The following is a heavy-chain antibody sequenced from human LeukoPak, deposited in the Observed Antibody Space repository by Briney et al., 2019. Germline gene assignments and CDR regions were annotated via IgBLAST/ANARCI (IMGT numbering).Heavy chain of an antibody. V-gene: IGHV3-7*03. CDR1: GFTLSTHW. J-gene: IGHJ4*02. Sequence: PGGSLRLSCAASGFTLSTHWMTWVRQAPGKGLEWVANINQDGSAKYYVDSVKGRFTISRDNSKNTLYLQMNSLRAEDTAVYYCAKDYYDSSGYYSGFDYWGQGTLVTVSS. D-gene: IGHD3-22*01. CDR2: INQDGSAK. CDR3: AKDYYDSSGYYSGFDY.